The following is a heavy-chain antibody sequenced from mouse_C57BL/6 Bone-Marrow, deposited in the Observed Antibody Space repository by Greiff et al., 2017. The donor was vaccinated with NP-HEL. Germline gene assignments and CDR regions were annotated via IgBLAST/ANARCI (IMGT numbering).Heavy chain of an antibody. CDR2: ISSGSSTN. D-gene: IGHD1-1*01. CDR3: AITTVGAHWYFDV. Sequence: EVKVVESGGGLVKPGGSLKLSCAASGFTFSDYGMHWVRQAPEKGLEWVAYISSGSSTNYYADTLKGRFTFSRDNAKTTLFLQMTRLRSEDTAMYYCAITTVGAHWYFDVWGTGTTVTVSS. CDR1: GFTFSDYG. V-gene: IGHV5-17*01. J-gene: IGHJ1*03.